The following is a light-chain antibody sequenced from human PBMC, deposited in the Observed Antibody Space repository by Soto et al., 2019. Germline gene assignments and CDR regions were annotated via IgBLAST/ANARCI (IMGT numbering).Light chain of an antibody. V-gene: IGKV3-20*01. Sequence: ILLTQSPGILSLSPGYRATLSCRSSESVRSTYLAWYQQKCGQAPRLLIYEASSSGSGIPDRFSGSGSGKEFTLTISKVEPEDVAVYYCQEYFNSPYMYTFGQGTVLEI. CDR3: QEYFNSPYMYT. J-gene: IGKJ2*01. CDR1: ESVRSTY. CDR2: EAS.